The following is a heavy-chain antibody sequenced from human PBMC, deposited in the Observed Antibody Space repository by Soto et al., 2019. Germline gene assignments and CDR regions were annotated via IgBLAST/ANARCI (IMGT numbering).Heavy chain of an antibody. Sequence: ASVKVSCKASGDTFTGYHMHWVRQAPGQGLEWMGWINPNSGGTNYAQKFLGRVTMTRDTSISTAYMELSRLRSDDTAVYYCARDRCSSTSCPYDWFDHWGQGTLVTVSS. J-gene: IGHJ5*02. CDR3: ARDRCSSTSCPYDWFDH. CDR1: GDTFTGYH. D-gene: IGHD2-2*01. V-gene: IGHV1-2*02. CDR2: INPNSGGT.